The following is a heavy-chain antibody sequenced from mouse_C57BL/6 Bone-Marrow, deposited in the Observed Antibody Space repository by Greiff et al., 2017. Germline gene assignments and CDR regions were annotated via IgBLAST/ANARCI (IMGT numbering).Heavy chain of an antibody. J-gene: IGHJ3*01. Sequence: EVKLVESGGDLVKPGGSLKLSCAASGFTFSSYGMSWVRQTPDKRLEWVATISSGGSYTYYPDSVKGRFTISRDNAKNTLYLQMSSLKSEDTAMYYCARRLRGFAYWGQGTLVTVSA. D-gene: IGHD1-1*01. V-gene: IGHV5-6*02. CDR2: ISSGGSYT. CDR3: ARRLRGFAY. CDR1: GFTFSSYG.